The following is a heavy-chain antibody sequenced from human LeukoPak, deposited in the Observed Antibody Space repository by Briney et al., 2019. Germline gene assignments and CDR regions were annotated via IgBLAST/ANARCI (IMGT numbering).Heavy chain of an antibody. CDR3: AREEGRGSCLDY. V-gene: IGHV3-7*01. Sequence: GGSLRLSCAASGFTFSNYWMSWVRQAPGKGLEWVANIKEDGSEKYYVDSVMGRFTISRDNAKDSLSLELNSLRDEDTAVYYCAREEGRGSCLDYWGQGTLVTVSS. CDR2: IKEDGSEK. J-gene: IGHJ4*02. D-gene: IGHD1-26*01. CDR1: GFTFSNYW.